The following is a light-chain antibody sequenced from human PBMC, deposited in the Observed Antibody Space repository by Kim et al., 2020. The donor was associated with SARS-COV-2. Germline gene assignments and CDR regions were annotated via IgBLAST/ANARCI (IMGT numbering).Light chain of an antibody. V-gene: IGLV2-14*03. CDR3: SSYTSSSTYV. Sequence: GQSITTAFTGTSRDVGGYNDISWYQQHRGIAPKLMISDVSSRPSGVSNRFSGSKSGNTASLTISGRQAEDEADYYCSSYTSSSTYVFGTGTQLTVL. CDR1: SRDVGGYND. CDR2: DVS. J-gene: IGLJ1*01.